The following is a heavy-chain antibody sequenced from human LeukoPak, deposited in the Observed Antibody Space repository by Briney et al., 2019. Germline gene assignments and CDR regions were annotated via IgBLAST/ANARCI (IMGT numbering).Heavy chain of an antibody. CDR3: ARVIGDSGDYFDY. Sequence: SETLSLTCAVYGGSFSGYYWSWIRQCRGKGLEGIGEINHSGSTNYNPPLKSRVTISVDTSKNQFSLKLSSVTAADTAVYYCARVIGDSGDYFDYWGQGTLVTVSS. CDR1: GGSFSGYY. V-gene: IGHV4-34*01. D-gene: IGHD3-3*01. J-gene: IGHJ4*02. CDR2: INHSGST.